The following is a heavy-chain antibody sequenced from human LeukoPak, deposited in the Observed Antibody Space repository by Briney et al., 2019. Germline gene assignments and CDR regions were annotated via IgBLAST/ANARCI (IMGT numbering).Heavy chain of an antibody. Sequence: GGSLRLSCAASGFTFGSYSMNWVRQAPGKGLEWVSSISSSSSYIYYADSVKGRFTISRDNAKNSLYLQMNSLRAEDTAVYYCARSVAAAGSPDYWGQGTLVTVSS. J-gene: IGHJ4*02. CDR3: ARSVAAAGSPDY. CDR1: GFTFGSYS. D-gene: IGHD6-13*01. V-gene: IGHV3-21*01. CDR2: ISSSSSYI.